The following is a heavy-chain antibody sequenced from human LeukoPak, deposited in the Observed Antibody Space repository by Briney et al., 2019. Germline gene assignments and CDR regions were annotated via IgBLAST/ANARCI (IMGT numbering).Heavy chain of an antibody. Sequence: PGGSLRLSRAASGFTFSSYGMHWVRPAPGKGLEWVAFIRYDGSNKYYADSVKGRFTISRDNSKNTLYLQMNSLRAEDTAVYYCARTPVAGFDFDYWGQGTLVTVSS. D-gene: IGHD6-19*01. CDR1: GFTFSSYG. V-gene: IGHV3-30*02. CDR2: IRYDGSNK. CDR3: ARTPVAGFDFDY. J-gene: IGHJ4*02.